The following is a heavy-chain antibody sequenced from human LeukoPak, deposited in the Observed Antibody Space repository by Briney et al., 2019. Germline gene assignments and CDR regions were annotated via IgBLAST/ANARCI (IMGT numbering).Heavy chain of an antibody. CDR2: ISAYNGNT. V-gene: IGHV1-18*01. CDR1: GGTFSSYA. J-gene: IGHJ6*02. Sequence: GASVKVSCKASGGTFSSYAISWVRQAPGQGLEWMGWISAYNGNTNYAQKLQGRVTMTTDTSTSTAYMELRSLRSDDTAVYYCARDPRYCSSTSCYDYYYGMDVWGHGTTVTVSS. D-gene: IGHD2-2*01. CDR3: ARDPRYCSSTSCYDYYYGMDV.